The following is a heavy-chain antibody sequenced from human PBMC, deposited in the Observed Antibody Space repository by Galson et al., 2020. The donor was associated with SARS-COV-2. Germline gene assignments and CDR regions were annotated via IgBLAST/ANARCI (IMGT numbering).Heavy chain of an antibody. V-gene: IGHV4-31*03. D-gene: IGHD3-10*01. Sequence: TLSLTCTVSGGAISSGNYYWSWIRQHPGKGLEWIGYISYSGSTKYNSSLKSRLTISVDTSKNQFSLNLSSVTAADTAVYYCARGEGRVTLVRGVIIGFDSWGQGTLVTVSS. CDR3: ARGEGRVTLVRGVIIGFDS. CDR2: ISYSGST. CDR1: GGAISSGNYY. J-gene: IGHJ4*02.